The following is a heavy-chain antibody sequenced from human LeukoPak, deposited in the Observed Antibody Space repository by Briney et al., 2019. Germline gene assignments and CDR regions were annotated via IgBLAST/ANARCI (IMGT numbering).Heavy chain of an antibody. CDR1: GYTFTSYG. D-gene: IGHD3-16*02. J-gene: IGHJ6*03. Sequence: GASVTVSCMCSGYTFTSYGMSGVRQAPGQGLEGVGWISAYNGNTYYAQKLQGRVSMTTDTSTSTAYMELRSLRSDDTAVYYCARGRTWGVWSSYRPYYYYMDVWGKGATVTVSS. CDR2: ISAYNGNT. V-gene: IGHV1-18*01. CDR3: ARGRTWGVWSSYRPYYYYMDV.